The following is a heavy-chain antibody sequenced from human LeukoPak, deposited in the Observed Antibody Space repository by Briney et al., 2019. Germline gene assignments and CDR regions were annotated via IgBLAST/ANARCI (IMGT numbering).Heavy chain of an antibody. J-gene: IGHJ2*01. V-gene: IGHV4-38-2*02. D-gene: IGHD4-23*01. CDR3: ARVTGRTATVEAPLWYFDL. CDR2: IYGSGKT. CDR1: GYSISSGYY. Sequence: SETLSLTCSVSGYSISSGYYWGWIRQPPGKGLEWIGSIYGSGKTYYNPSLKSRATISLDTSKNQFSLTLTSLAAADTAVYYCARVTGRTATVEAPLWYFDLWGRGILVTVSS.